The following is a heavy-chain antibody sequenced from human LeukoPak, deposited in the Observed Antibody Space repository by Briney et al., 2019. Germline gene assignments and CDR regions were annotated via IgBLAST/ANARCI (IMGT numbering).Heavy chain of an antibody. D-gene: IGHD2-2*01. CDR2: INHSGST. CDR1: GGSFSGYY. V-gene: IGHV4-34*01. CDR3: ARGWAECSSTSCYVSYYYGMDV. Sequence: SETLSLTCAVYGGSFSGYYWSWIRQPPGKGLEWIGEINHSGSTNYNPSLKSRVTISVDTSKNQFSLKLSSVTAADTAVYYCARGWAECSSTSCYVSYYYGMDVWGRGTTVTVSS. J-gene: IGHJ6*02.